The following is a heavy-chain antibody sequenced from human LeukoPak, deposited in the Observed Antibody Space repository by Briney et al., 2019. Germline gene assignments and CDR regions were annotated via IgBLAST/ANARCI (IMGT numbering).Heavy chain of an antibody. CDR1: GGSISSYY. J-gene: IGHJ6*02. Sequence: SETLSLTCTVSGGSISSYYWSWIRQPPGKGLEWIGYIYYSGSTNYNPSLKSRVTISVDTSKNQFSLKLSSVTAADTAVYYCARGTLVPAAIEGASGYYYYGMDVWGQGTTVTVSS. D-gene: IGHD2-2*01. CDR3: ARGTLVPAAIEGASGYYYYGMDV. V-gene: IGHV4-59*01. CDR2: IYYSGST.